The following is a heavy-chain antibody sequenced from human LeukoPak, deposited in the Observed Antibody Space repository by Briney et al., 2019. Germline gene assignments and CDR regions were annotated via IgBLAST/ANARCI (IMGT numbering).Heavy chain of an antibody. CDR1: GYSISSGYY. D-gene: IGHD5-18*01. Sequence: SETLSLTCTVSGYSISSGYYWGWIRQPPGKGLEWIGSIYYSGSTYYNPSLKSRVTISVDTSKNQFSLRLTSVTAADTAVYYCARGSYSYGYYYYMDVWGKGTTVTVSS. CDR3: ARGSYSYGYYYYMDV. V-gene: IGHV4-38-2*02. CDR2: IYYSGST. J-gene: IGHJ6*03.